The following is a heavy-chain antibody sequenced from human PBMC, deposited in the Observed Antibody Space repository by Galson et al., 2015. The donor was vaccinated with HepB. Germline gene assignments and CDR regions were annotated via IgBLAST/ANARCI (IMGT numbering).Heavy chain of an antibody. Sequence: SLRLSCAASGFTFSSYGMHWVRQAPGKGLVWVSRINNDGSSTSYADSVKGRFTISRDNAKNTLYLQMNSLRAEDTAVYYCARAIPMGGYDSSGYPRSGWGQGTLVTVSS. J-gene: IGHJ4*02. V-gene: IGHV3-74*01. CDR3: ARAIPMGGYDSSGYPRSG. CDR2: INNDGSST. D-gene: IGHD3-22*01. CDR1: GFTFSSYG.